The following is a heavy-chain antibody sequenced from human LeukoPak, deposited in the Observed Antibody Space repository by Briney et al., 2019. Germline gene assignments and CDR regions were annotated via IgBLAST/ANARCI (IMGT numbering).Heavy chain of an antibody. CDR3: ARGYCSSTSCHPGSSSDFDY. CDR1: GYSISSGYY. J-gene: IGHJ4*02. Sequence: PSETLSLTCAVSGYSISSGYYWGWIRQPPGKGLEWIGSIYHSGSTYYNPSLKSRVTISVDTSKNQFSLKLSSVTAADTAVYYCARGYCSSTSCHPGSSSDFDYWRQGTLVTVSS. D-gene: IGHD2-2*01. CDR2: IYHSGST. V-gene: IGHV4-38-2*01.